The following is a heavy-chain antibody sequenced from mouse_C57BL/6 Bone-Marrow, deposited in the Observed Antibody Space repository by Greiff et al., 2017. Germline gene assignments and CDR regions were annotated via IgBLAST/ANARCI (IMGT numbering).Heavy chain of an antibody. CDR2: INPNHGGT. Sequence: EVKLLESGPELVKPGASVKIPCKASGYTFTDYNMDWVKQSHGKSLEWIGDINPNHGGTIYNQKFKGKATLTVDKSSSTAYMELRSLTSEDTAVYYCARKGDWYFDYWGQGTTLTVSS. J-gene: IGHJ2*01. V-gene: IGHV1-18*01. CDR1: GYTFTDYN. D-gene: IGHD3-3*01. CDR3: ARKGDWYFDY.